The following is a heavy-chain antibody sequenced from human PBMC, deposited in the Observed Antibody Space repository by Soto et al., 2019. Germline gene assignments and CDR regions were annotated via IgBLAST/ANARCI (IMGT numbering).Heavy chain of an antibody. D-gene: IGHD2-15*01. CDR2: ISDTGGGT. CDR3: ARSRSSWPHY. J-gene: IGHJ4*02. V-gene: IGHV3-23*01. CDR1: GFTFTAHA. Sequence: PGVSLRLSCATSGFTFTAHAMSWVRQAPGKGLEWVSGISDTGGGTYYADSVKGRFTISRDTSKNTLYLQMDSLRAEDTAVYYCARSRSSWPHYWGQGNLVTVSS.